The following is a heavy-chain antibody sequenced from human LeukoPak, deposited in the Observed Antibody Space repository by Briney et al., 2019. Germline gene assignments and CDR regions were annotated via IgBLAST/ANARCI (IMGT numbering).Heavy chain of an antibody. CDR2: IHYSGSA. V-gene: IGHV4-61*08. J-gene: IGHJ4*02. D-gene: IGHD3-10*01. CDR3: ARGQWFRAF. Sequence: SETLSLTCTVSGGSISSGDYYWSWIRQPPGKGLEWIGEIHYSGSATYNPSLKSRVTISVDTSKNQFSLKMNSVTAADTAVYYCARGQWFRAFWSRGTPVTVSS. CDR1: GGSISSGDYY.